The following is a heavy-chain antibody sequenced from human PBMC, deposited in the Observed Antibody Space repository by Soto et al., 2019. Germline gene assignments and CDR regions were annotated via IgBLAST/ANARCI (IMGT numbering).Heavy chain of an antibody. D-gene: IGHD6-6*01. Sequence: SETLSLTCTVSGGSISSGGYYWSWIRQHPGKGLEWIGYNYYSGITYYNPSLKSRVTISLDTSKNQFSLKLSSVTAADTAVYYCARGSSIAGLYYGMDVWGQGTTVTVS. J-gene: IGHJ6*02. V-gene: IGHV4-31*03. CDR3: ARGSSIAGLYYGMDV. CDR2: NYYSGIT. CDR1: GGSISSGGYY.